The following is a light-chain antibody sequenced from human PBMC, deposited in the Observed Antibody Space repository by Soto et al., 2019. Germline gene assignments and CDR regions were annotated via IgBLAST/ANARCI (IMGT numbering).Light chain of an antibody. CDR3: QQYDNLPPYT. J-gene: IGKJ2*01. V-gene: IGKV1-33*01. CDR1: RDISVY. CDR2: DAS. Sequence: DIQVTQSPSSLAVSVGDRVTITCQASRDISVYLNWYQQKPGNPPKLLVFDASNLQTGVPSRFSGSGSGIHVTLPINNLQPADVSTSFCQQYDNLPPYTFGQGTKLEIK.